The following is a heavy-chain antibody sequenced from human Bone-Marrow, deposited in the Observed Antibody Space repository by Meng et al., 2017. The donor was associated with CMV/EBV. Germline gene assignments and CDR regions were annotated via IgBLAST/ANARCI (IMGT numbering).Heavy chain of an antibody. CDR2: IKQDGSEK. V-gene: IGHV3-7*03. Sequence: GESLKISCAASGFTFSSYWMSWVRQAAGKGLEWVANIKQDGSEKYYVDSVKGRFTISRDNAKNSLYLQLNSLRAEDTAVYYCAKGGGFGVFGMDVWGQGTTVTVSS. J-gene: IGHJ6*02. CDR3: AKGGGFGVFGMDV. D-gene: IGHD3-10*01. CDR1: GFTFSSYW.